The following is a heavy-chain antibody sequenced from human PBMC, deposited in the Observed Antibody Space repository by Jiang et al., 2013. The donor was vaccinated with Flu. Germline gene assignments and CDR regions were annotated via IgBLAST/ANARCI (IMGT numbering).Heavy chain of an antibody. Sequence: LLKPSETLSLTCAVYGGSFSGYYWSWIRQPQGRAGVDWEINHSGSTNXNPSLKSRVTISVDTSKNQFSLKLSSVTAADTAVYYCARGHTYYDFWSGYYYGMDVWGQGTTVTVSS. J-gene: IGHJ6*02. CDR2: INHSGST. CDR3: ARGHTYYDFWSGYYYGMDV. D-gene: IGHD3-3*01. CDR1: GGSFSGYY. V-gene: IGHV4-34*01.